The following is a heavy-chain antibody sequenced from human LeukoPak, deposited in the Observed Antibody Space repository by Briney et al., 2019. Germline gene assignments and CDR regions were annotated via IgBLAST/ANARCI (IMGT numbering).Heavy chain of an antibody. J-gene: IGHJ4*02. CDR1: GFTVNSNY. CDR2: IYSGGST. V-gene: IGHV3-66*01. D-gene: IGHD6-19*01. Sequence: GGSLRLSCAASGFTVNSNYMSWVRQAPGKGLEWVSVIYSGGSTYYADSVRGRFTISRDNSKNTLYLEMNSLRAEDTAVYYCARGTTVAGKFDYWGQGTLVTVSS. CDR3: ARGTTVAGKFDY.